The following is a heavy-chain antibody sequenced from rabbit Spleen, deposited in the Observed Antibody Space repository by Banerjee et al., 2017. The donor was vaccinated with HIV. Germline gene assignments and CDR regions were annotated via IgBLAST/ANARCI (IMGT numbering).Heavy chain of an antibody. J-gene: IGHJ4*01. V-gene: IGHV1S47*01. D-gene: IGHD4-1*01. CDR3: VRNSGWGVSYFTL. Sequence: QEQLVESGGGLVQPEGSLTLTCTPSRFSFSSSYDMCWVRQAPGKGLEWIGYIDPIFGGTYYASWVNGRFTISSHNAQNTLFLQLNSLTVADTATYFCVRNSGWGVSYFTLWGQGTLVTVS. CDR1: RFSFSSSYD. CDR2: IDPIFGGT.